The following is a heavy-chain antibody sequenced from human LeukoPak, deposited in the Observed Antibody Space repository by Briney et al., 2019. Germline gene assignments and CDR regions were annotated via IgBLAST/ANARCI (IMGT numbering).Heavy chain of an antibody. J-gene: IGHJ4*02. V-gene: IGHV4-39*01. CDR2: IYYSGST. Sequence: PSETLSLTCTVSGGSISSSSYYWGWIRQPPGEGLEWIGSIYYSGSTYYNPSLKSRVTISVDTSKNQCSLKLSSVTAADTAVYYCARYSSGWSDWGQGTLVTVSS. D-gene: IGHD6-19*01. CDR1: GGSISSSSYY. CDR3: ARYSSGWSD.